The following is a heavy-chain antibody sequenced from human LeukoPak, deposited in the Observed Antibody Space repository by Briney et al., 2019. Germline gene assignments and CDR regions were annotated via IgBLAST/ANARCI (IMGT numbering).Heavy chain of an antibody. V-gene: IGHV1-18*04. CDR2: ISAYNGNT. Sequence: GASVKVSCKASGLTFTNDYIHWVRQAPGHGLEWMGWISAYNGNTNYAQKLQGRVTMTTDTSTSTAYMELRSLRSDDTAVYYCARAGHRRYYYDNGYDYWGQGTLVTVSS. D-gene: IGHD3-22*01. CDR3: ARAGHRRYYYDNGYDY. J-gene: IGHJ4*02. CDR1: GLTFTNDY.